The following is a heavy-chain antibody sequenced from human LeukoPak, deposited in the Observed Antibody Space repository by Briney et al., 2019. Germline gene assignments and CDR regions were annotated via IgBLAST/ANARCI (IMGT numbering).Heavy chain of an antibody. J-gene: IGHJ4*02. V-gene: IGHV1-2*06. CDR2: INPASGVT. Sequence: ASVKVSCKASGYTFSDYNLYWVRQAPGQGLEWMGRINPASGVTNSAQRFQGRVTMTRDTSLSTAYMELSRLTSDDTAVYYCAGFDLVYRRNLVFGDYWGQGTLVTVSS. CDR1: GYTFSDYN. CDR3: AGFDLVYRRNLVFGDY. D-gene: IGHD3-16*01.